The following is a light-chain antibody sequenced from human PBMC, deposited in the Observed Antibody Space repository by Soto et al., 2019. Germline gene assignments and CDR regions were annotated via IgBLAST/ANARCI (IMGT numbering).Light chain of an antibody. Sequence: QSALAQPPSASGSPGQSVTISCTGASSDVGGYNFVSWYQQHPGKAPKLMIYDVTKRPSGVPDRFSGSKSGNTASLTVSGLQADDEADYYCSSYAGSSVPVAFGGGTHLTVL. J-gene: IGLJ2*01. V-gene: IGLV2-8*01. CDR3: SSYAGSSVPVA. CDR1: SSDVGGYNF. CDR2: DVT.